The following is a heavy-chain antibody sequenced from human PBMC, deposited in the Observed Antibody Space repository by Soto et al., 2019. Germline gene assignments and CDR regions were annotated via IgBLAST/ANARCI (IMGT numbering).Heavy chain of an antibody. D-gene: IGHD3-16*01. Sequence: EVQLVESGGGLVQPGESLRLSCAASGFGFGHYWMGWVRQAPGKGLEWVAIVNEDGSVKHYMDSVEGRFTISRDNAKNSLYLQMRSSRDSKTSMYFSVRDPAFGAVYVWGQGAVVTASS. CDR1: GFGFGHYW. V-gene: IGHV3-7*01. CDR3: VRDPAFGAVYV. J-gene: IGHJ4*02. CDR2: VNEDGSVK.